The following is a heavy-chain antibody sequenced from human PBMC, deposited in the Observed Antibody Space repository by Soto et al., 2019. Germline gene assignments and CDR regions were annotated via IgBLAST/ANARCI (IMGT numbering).Heavy chain of an antibody. CDR1: GEPFTSYG. V-gene: IGHV1-18*04. J-gene: IGHJ6*01. CDR2: MSDYNGNT. Sequence: ASAKVSSKKCGEPFTSYGMSFVRRAPGQGVERIVWMSDYNGNTNYAQKLQGRVTMTTDTSTSTAHMELRSLRSDDTAVYYCARDESGGYYDFWSGYFANYYYYGMDVWGQGTTVTVSS. D-gene: IGHD3-3*01. CDR3: ARDESGGYYDFWSGYFANYYYYGMDV.